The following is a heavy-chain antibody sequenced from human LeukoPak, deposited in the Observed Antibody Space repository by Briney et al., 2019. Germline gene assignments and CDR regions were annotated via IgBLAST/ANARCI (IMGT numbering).Heavy chain of an antibody. D-gene: IGHD3-3*01. CDR2: ISAYNGNT. J-gene: IGHJ4*02. CDR1: GYTFTSYG. CDR3: ARTIFGVVTAFDY. V-gene: IGHV1-18*01. Sequence: ASVKVSCKASGYTFTSYGISWVRQAPGQGLEWMGWISAYNGNTNYAQKLQGRVTMTTDTSTSTACMELRSLRSDDTAVYYCARTIFGVVTAFDYWGQGTLVTVSS.